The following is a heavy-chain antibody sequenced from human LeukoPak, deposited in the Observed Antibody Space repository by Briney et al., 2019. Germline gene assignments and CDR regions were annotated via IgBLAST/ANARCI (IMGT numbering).Heavy chain of an antibody. CDR2: INPNSGGT. CDR1: GYTFTGYY. Sequence: GASVTVSCKASGYTFTGYYMHWVRQAPGQGLEWMGWINPNSGGTNYAQKFQGRVTMTRDTSISTAYMELSRLRSDDTAVYYCARDRLLVRGSFPYWGQGTLVTVSS. V-gene: IGHV1-2*02. J-gene: IGHJ4*02. D-gene: IGHD1-26*01. CDR3: ARDRLLVRGSFPY.